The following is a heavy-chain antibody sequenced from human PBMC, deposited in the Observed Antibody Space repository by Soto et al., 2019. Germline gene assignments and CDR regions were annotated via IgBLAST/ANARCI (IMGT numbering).Heavy chain of an antibody. Sequence: QVQLQESGPGLVKASETLSLTCTVSGGSISNYYWSWIRQPPGKGPEWIGYVYSSGSTNQNPSLKSRVIISIDTSKNHFSLKLNSVTAADTAVYYCARFTVTTRDFDYWGQGTLVTVSS. CDR3: ARFTVTTRDFDY. J-gene: IGHJ4*02. D-gene: IGHD4-17*01. CDR2: VYSSGST. V-gene: IGHV4-59*01. CDR1: GGSISNYY.